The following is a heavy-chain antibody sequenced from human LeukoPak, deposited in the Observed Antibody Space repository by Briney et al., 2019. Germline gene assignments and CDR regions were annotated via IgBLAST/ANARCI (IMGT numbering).Heavy chain of an antibody. J-gene: IGHJ5*02. D-gene: IGHD3-22*01. CDR1: GFTFSSYS. Sequence: QPGGSLRLSCAASGFTFSSYSMNWVRQAPGKGLEWVSYISSSSSTIYYADSVKGRFTISRDNSKNTLYLQMNSLRAEDTAVYYCAKDPTPRSGYPNWFDPWGQGTLVTVSS. V-gene: IGHV3-48*01. CDR3: AKDPTPRSGYPNWFDP. CDR2: ISSSSSTI.